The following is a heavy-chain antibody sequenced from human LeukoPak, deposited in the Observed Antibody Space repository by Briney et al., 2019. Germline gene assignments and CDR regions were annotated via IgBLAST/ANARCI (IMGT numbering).Heavy chain of an antibody. D-gene: IGHD3-3*01. Sequence: GGSLRLSCAASGFTFSSYGIHWVRQAPGKGLEWVAVISYDGSNKYYADSVKGRFTISRDNSKNTLYLQMNSLRAEDTAVYYCASHGVVIISDAFDIWGQGTMVTVSS. CDR2: ISYDGSNK. J-gene: IGHJ3*02. CDR3: ASHGVVIISDAFDI. V-gene: IGHV3-30*03. CDR1: GFTFSSYG.